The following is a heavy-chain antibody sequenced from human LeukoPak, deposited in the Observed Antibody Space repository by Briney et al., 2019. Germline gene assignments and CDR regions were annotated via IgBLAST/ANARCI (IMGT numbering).Heavy chain of an antibody. Sequence: PPGRSLRLSCAASGFTFSSYGMHWVRQAPGKGLEWVAAIWYDGSNKYYADSVKGRFTISRDNSKNTLYLQMNSLRAEDTAVYYCARDLLEYSSSSGWFDPWGQGTLVTVSS. D-gene: IGHD6-6*01. CDR3: ARDLLEYSSSSGWFDP. J-gene: IGHJ5*02. CDR2: IWYDGSNK. CDR1: GFTFSSYG. V-gene: IGHV3-33*01.